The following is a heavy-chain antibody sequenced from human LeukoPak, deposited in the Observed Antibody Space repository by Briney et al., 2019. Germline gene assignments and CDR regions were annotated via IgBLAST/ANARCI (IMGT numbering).Heavy chain of an antibody. CDR1: GYTFTDYY. V-gene: IGHV1-2*02. CDR3: ARDLYSSGWTDAFDI. Sequence: ASVKVSCKVSGYTFTDYYMHWVRQAPGQGLEWMGWINPNSGDTNYSLKFQGRVSMTRDTSINTAYMELSRLTSDDTAVYYCARDLYSSGWTDAFDIWGQGTMVTVSS. D-gene: IGHD6-19*01. J-gene: IGHJ3*02. CDR2: INPNSGDT.